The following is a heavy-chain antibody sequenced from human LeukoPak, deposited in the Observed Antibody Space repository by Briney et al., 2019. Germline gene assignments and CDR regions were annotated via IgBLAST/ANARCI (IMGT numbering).Heavy chain of an antibody. CDR2: IKEDGSEK. J-gene: IGHJ4*02. D-gene: IGHD2-15*01. CDR1: GFTFSSYW. CDR3: ARHCSGGSCWDY. Sequence: GGSLRLSCAASGFTFSSYWMSWVRQAPGKGLEWVANIKEDGSEKYYVDSVKGRFTISRDNAKNSLYLRMNSLRAEDTAVYYCARHCSGGSCWDYWGQGTLVTVSS. V-gene: IGHV3-7*01.